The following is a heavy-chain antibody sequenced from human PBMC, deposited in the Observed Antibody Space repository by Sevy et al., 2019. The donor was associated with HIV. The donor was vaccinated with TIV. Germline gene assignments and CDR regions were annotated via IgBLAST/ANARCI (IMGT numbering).Heavy chain of an antibody. CDR1: GFTFSTYW. CDR3: ARPYSSASHGTFDI. J-gene: IGHJ3*02. D-gene: IGHD6-19*01. V-gene: IGHV3-7*01. CDR2: INQDGSEK. Sequence: GESLKISCAASGFTFSTYWMSWVRQAPGKGLEWVANINQDGSEKYYVDSVKGRFTISRDNAKNSLYLQMNSLRAEDTAVNYCARPYSSASHGTFDIWGQGTMVTVSS.